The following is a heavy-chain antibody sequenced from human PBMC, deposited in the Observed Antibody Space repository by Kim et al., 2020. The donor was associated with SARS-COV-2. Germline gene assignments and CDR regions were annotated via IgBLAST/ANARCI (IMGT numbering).Heavy chain of an antibody. CDR1: GFTFSSYA. J-gene: IGHJ1*01. Sequence: GGSLRLSCAASGFTFSSYAMSWVRQAPGKGLEWVSAISGSGGSTYYADSVKGRFTISRDNSKNTLYLQMNSLRAEDTAVYYCAKGSFAYYDILTEFQHWGQGTLVTVSS. V-gene: IGHV3-23*01. CDR3: AKGSFAYYDILTEFQH. CDR2: ISGSGGST. D-gene: IGHD3-9*01.